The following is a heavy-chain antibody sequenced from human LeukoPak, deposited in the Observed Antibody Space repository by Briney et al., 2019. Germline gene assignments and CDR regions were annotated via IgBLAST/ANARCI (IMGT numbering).Heavy chain of an antibody. CDR2: INHSGST. Sequence: PSETLFLTCTVYGGSFSGYYWSWIRQPPGKGLEWIGEINHSGSTNYNPSLKSRVTISVDTSKNQFSLKLSSVTAADTAVYYCARDGYSYGPDAFDIWGQGTMVTVSS. J-gene: IGHJ3*02. D-gene: IGHD5-18*01. CDR3: ARDGYSYGPDAFDI. CDR1: GGSFSGYY. V-gene: IGHV4-34*01.